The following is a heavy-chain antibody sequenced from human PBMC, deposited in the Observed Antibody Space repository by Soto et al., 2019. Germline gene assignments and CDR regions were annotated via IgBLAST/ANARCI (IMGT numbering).Heavy chain of an antibody. Sequence: GGSLRLSCAASGFTFSGRSMHWVRQAPGKGLEWVSYISSSSSVIDYADSVKGRFTVSRDNARNSLYLQMNSLRAEDTAVYYCARDLSWGSNWYYYMDVWGKGTTVTVSS. CDR2: ISSSSSVI. D-gene: IGHD7-27*01. CDR1: GFTFSGRS. J-gene: IGHJ6*03. CDR3: ARDLSWGSNWYYYMDV. V-gene: IGHV3-48*01.